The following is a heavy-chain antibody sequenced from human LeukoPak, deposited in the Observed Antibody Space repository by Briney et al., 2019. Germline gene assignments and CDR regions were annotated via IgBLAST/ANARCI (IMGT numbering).Heavy chain of an antibody. V-gene: IGHV5-51*01. Sequence: GESLKISCKGSGYSFTSYWIGWVRQMPGKGLEWMGIIYPGDSDTRYSPSFQGQVTISADKSISTAYLQWSSLKASDTAMYYCASSPRRWELAFDIWGQGTMVTVSS. CDR3: ASSPRRWELAFDI. D-gene: IGHD1-26*01. CDR2: IYPGDSDT. CDR1: GYSFTSYW. J-gene: IGHJ3*02.